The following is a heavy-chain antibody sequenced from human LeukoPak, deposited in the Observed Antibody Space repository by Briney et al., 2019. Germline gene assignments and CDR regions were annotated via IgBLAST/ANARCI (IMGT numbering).Heavy chain of an antibody. Sequence: SETLSLTCAVYGGSFSGYYWSWIRQPPGKGLEWIGEINHSGSTNYNPSLKSRVTISVDRSKNQFSLKLSSVTAADTAVYYCARFRMGSFDYWGQGTLVTVSS. CDR3: ARFRMGSFDY. J-gene: IGHJ4*02. CDR1: GGSFSGYY. D-gene: IGHD2-8*01. CDR2: INHSGST. V-gene: IGHV4-34*01.